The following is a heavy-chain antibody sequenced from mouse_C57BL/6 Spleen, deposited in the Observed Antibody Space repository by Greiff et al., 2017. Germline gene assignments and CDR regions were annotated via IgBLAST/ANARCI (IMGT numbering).Heavy chain of an antibody. D-gene: IGHD1-1*01. Sequence: QVQLQQPGAELVMPGASVKLSCKASGYTFTSYWMHWVKQRPGQGLEWIGEIDPSDSYTNYNQKFKGKSTLTVDKSSSTAYMQLSSLTSEDSAVYYCARRDYYGCSSGYFDVWGTGTTVTVSS. CDR3: ARRDYYGCSSGYFDV. V-gene: IGHV1-69*01. CDR2: IDPSDSYT. J-gene: IGHJ1*03. CDR1: GYTFTSYW.